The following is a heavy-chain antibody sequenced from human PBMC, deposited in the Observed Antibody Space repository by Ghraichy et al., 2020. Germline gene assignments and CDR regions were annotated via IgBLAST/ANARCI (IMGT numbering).Heavy chain of an antibody. CDR1: GGSISSYY. J-gene: IGHJ4*02. CDR3: ARGPSYDTSGYFGFPPDY. Sequence: ETLSLTCTVSGGSISSYYWSWIRQPPGKGLEWIGYISHSGSTNYNPSLKSRLTISGDTSKNQFSLKLSSVTAADTAVYYCARGPSYDTSGYFGFPPDYWGQGTLVTVSS. D-gene: IGHD3-22*01. V-gene: IGHV4-59*01. CDR2: ISHSGST.